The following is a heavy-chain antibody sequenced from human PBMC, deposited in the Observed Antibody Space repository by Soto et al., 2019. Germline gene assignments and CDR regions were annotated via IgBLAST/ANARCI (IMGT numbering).Heavy chain of an antibody. J-gene: IGHJ4*02. CDR3: ARVETCSSTSCYSGFDY. CDR2: INSDGSST. D-gene: IGHD2-2*01. CDR1: GFTFSSYW. Sequence: EVQLVESGGGLVQPGGSLRLSCADSGFTFSSYWMHWVRQAPGKGLVWVSRINSDGSSTTYADSVKGRFTISRDNAKNTLYLQMNSLRAEDTAVYYCARVETCSSTSCYSGFDYWGQGTLVTVSS. V-gene: IGHV3-74*03.